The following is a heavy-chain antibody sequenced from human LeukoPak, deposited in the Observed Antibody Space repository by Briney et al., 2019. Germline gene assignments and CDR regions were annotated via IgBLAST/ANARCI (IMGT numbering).Heavy chain of an antibody. CDR3: ASGGYGQYYFDY. D-gene: IGHD2-15*01. CDR1: GGTFSSYA. Sequence: ASVKVSCKASGGTFSSYAISWVRQAPGQGLEWRGGIIPIFGTANYAQKFQGRVTITADVSTSTAYMELSSLRSEDTAVYYCASGGYGQYYFDYWGQGTLVTVSS. J-gene: IGHJ4*02. V-gene: IGHV1-69*13. CDR2: IIPIFGTA.